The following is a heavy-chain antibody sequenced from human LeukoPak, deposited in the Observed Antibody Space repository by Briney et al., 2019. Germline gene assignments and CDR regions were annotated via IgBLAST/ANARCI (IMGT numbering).Heavy chain of an antibody. Sequence: ASVKVSCKASGYTFTSYFMHWVRQAPGQGLEWMGIINPSGGSTTYAQKFQGRVTMTRDTSTSTVYMELSSLRSEDTAVYYCAKDRRGGYGGNSDYYYGMDVWGQGTTVTVSS. J-gene: IGHJ6*02. CDR3: AKDRRGGYGGNSDYYYGMDV. CDR1: GYTFTSYF. CDR2: INPSGGST. D-gene: IGHD4-23*01. V-gene: IGHV1-46*01.